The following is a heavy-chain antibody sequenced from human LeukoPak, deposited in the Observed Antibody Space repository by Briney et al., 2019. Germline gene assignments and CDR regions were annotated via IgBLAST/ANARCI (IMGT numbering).Heavy chain of an antibody. CDR3: TRGGLAGQMAAFDY. J-gene: IGHJ4*02. CDR1: GFTLSSYW. V-gene: IGHV3-74*01. D-gene: IGHD5-24*01. CDR2: IDPDGHST. Sequence: PRGSLRLSCEASGFTLSSYWMHWVRQAPGKGLEWVSRIDPDGHSTTYADSVKGRFTISRDNAKSTMYLQMNSLRAEDTAVYYCTRGGLAGQMAAFDYWGQGALVTVSS.